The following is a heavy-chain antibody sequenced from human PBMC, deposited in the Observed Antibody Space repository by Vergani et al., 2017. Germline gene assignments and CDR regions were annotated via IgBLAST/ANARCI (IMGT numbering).Heavy chain of an antibody. V-gene: IGHV3-43*01. CDR3: AKDIEGGWYQYYGMDV. D-gene: IGHD6-19*01. CDR1: GFTFDDYT. J-gene: IGHJ6*02. Sequence: EVQLVESGGVVVQPGGSLRLSFAASGFTFDDYTMHWVRQAPGKGLEWVSLISWDGGSTYYADSVKGRFTISRDNSKNSLYLQMNSLRTEDTALYYCAKDIEGGWYQYYGMDVWGQGTTVTVSS. CDR2: ISWDGGST.